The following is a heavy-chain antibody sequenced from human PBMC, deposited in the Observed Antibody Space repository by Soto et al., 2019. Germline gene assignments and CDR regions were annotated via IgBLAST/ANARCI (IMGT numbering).Heavy chain of an antibody. CDR1: GSRCPKHS. D-gene: IGHD1-1*01. Sequence: PGESLKISSQASGSRCPKHSIASVRQILGNRLESLGIIYPGHSDTRYSPACQGQVTISVDKSINTAYLHWTSLKASETAIYFCTRVDYNWNDGSEYGGQGTLVTVSS. V-gene: IGHV5-51*01. J-gene: IGHJ4*02. CDR3: TRVDYNWNDGSEY. CDR2: IYPGHSDT.